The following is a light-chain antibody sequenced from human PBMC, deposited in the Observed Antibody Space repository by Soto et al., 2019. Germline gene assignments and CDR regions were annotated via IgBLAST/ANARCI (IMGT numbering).Light chain of an antibody. CDR2: DVT. Sequence: QSALTQPASVSGSPGQSITISCTGTNSDVGGYNYVSWYQQHPGKAPKLMIYDVTNRPSGVSIRFSDSKSGNTASLTISGLQAEDEADYHCSSYTIRSTYVFGTGTKVTVL. CDR3: SSYTIRSTYV. V-gene: IGLV2-14*01. J-gene: IGLJ1*01. CDR1: NSDVGGYNY.